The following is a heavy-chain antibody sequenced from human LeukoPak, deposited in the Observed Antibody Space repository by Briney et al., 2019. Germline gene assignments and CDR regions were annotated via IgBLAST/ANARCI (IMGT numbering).Heavy chain of an antibody. V-gene: IGHV4-39*01. CDR3: ARPPYYYDSSGSL. CDR1: GGSISSSSYY. D-gene: IGHD3-22*01. CDR2: IYYSGST. J-gene: IGHJ4*02. Sequence: SETLSLTCTASGGSISSSSYYWGWIRQPPGKGLEWIGSIYYSGSTYYNPSLKSRVTISVDTSKNQFSLKLSSVTAADTAVYYCARPPYYYDSSGSLWGQGTLVTVSS.